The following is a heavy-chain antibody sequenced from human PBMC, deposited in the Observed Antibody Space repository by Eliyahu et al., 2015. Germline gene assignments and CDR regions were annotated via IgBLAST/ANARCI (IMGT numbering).Heavy chain of an antibody. Sequence: RLSCAASGFTFSNAWMSWVRQAPGKGLEWVGRIKSKTDGGTTDYAAPVKGRFTISRDDSKNTLYLQMNSLKTEDTAVYYCTTVGPSGQYSSGWSYYYYYGMDVWGQGTTVTVSS. CDR1: GFTFSNAW. V-gene: IGHV3-15*01. CDR2: IKSKTDGGTT. J-gene: IGHJ6*02. D-gene: IGHD6-19*01. CDR3: TTVGPSGQYSSGWSYYYYYGMDV.